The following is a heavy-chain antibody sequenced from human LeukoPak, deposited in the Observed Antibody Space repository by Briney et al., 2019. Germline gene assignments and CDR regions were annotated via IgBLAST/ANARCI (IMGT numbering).Heavy chain of an antibody. CDR1: GGSISSGSYY. V-gene: IGHV4-61*02. CDR3: ARSDSWYYYMDV. CDR2: IYTSGST. Sequence: SETLSLTCTVSGGSISSGSYYWSWIRQPAGKRLEWIGRIYTSGSTNYNPSLKSRVTLSVDTSKNQFSLKLSSVTAADTAVYYCARSDSWYYYMDVWGKGTTVTVSS. D-gene: IGHD2-21*01. J-gene: IGHJ6*03.